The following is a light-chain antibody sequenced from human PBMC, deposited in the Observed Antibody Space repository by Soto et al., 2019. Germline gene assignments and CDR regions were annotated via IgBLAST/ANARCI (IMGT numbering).Light chain of an antibody. Sequence: QSVLTQPPSVSGAPGQRVTISCTGSSSNIGAGYDVHWYQQFPGTAPKLLIYNNNNRPSGVPDRFSGSKSGTSASLAITGLQAEDEANYYCQSYDSSLSGFVVFGGGTKLTVL. CDR3: QSYDSSLSGFVV. J-gene: IGLJ2*01. CDR2: NNN. V-gene: IGLV1-40*01. CDR1: SSNIGAGYD.